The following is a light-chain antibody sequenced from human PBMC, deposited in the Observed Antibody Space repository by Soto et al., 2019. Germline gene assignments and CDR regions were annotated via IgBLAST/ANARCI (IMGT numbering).Light chain of an antibody. CDR2: DAS. Sequence: IQMTQSPSTLSASVGDRVTITCRASQSVHKWVAWYQQKSGRAPMLLIYDASTLQSGVSSRFSGTGSGTDFSLSITSLQPDDFATYYCQQFHLGNTSGQGTRLEIK. CDR1: QSVHKW. J-gene: IGKJ2*01. V-gene: IGKV1-5*01. CDR3: QQFHLGNT.